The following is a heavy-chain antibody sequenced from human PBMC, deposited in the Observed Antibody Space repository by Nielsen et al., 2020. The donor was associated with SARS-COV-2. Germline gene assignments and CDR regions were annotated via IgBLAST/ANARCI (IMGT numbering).Heavy chain of an antibody. V-gene: IGHV4-59*08. CDR1: GCSIGSYY. CDR2: IYYSRRT. D-gene: IGHD3-3*01. CDR3: ARSRFGNTIFGVLIHDAFDI. Sequence: SETLSLTCTVSGCSIGSYYCSWIRQSPGKGLEWSGYIYYSRRTSYNPSLKSRVTISVDTSKNQFSLKLSSVTAAYTAVYYCARSRFGNTIFGVLIHDAFDIWGQGSMATVSS. J-gene: IGHJ3*02.